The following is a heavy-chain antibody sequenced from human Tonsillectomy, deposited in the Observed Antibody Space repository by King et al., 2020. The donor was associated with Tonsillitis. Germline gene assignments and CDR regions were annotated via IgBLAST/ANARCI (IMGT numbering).Heavy chain of an antibody. CDR1: GYSFTSYW. J-gene: IGHJ5*02. CDR3: ARHENTAMVNRRWFDP. Sequence: VQLVESGAEVKKPGESLRISCKGSGYSFTSYWISWVRQMPGKGLEWMGRIDPSDSYTNYSPSFQGHVTISADKSISTAYLQWSSLKASDTAMYYCARHENTAMVNRRWFDPWGQGTLVTVSS. D-gene: IGHD5-18*01. V-gene: IGHV5-10-1*03. CDR2: IDPSDSYT.